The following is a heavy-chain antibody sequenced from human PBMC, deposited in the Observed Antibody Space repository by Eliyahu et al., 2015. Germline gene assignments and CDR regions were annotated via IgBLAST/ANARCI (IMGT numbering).Heavy chain of an antibody. Sequence: EVQLVESGGGLVQPGGSLRLSCAAXGFTFSSXWMHWVRQAPGKGLXWVSRINSDGSTTAYADSVKGRFTXSRDNAKNTLYLQMNSLRAEDTAVYYCARGNYYGMDVWGQGTTVTVSS. CDR3: ARGNYYGMDV. CDR2: INSDGSTT. V-gene: IGHV3-74*01. J-gene: IGHJ6*02. CDR1: GFTFSSXW.